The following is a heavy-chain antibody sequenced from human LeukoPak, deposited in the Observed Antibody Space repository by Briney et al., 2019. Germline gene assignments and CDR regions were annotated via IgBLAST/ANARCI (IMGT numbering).Heavy chain of an antibody. Sequence: SETLSLTCAVYGGSFSGYYWSWIRQPPGKGLEWIGEINHSGSTNYNPSLKSRVTISVDTSKNQFSLKLSSVTAADTAVYYCARDDIAAAGKGEFDYWCQGTLVTVSS. CDR3: ARDDIAAAGKGEFDY. J-gene: IGHJ4*02. CDR2: INHSGST. V-gene: IGHV4-34*01. D-gene: IGHD6-13*01. CDR1: GGSFSGYY.